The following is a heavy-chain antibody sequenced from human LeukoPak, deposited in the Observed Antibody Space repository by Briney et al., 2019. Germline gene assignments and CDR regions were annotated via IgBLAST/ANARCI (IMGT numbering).Heavy chain of an antibody. J-gene: IGHJ2*01. D-gene: IGHD2-15*01. CDR2: IRRKTDGGTT. CDR3: ATDLDYSGYFDL. Sequence: GGSLRLSCEASGFTFSNAWVSWVRQAPGKGLEWVGRIRRKTDGGTTDHAAPVKGRFTISRDDSKNTLYLEMNSLKTEDTAVYYCATDLDYSGYFDLWGRGVLVTVSS. CDR1: GFTFSNAW. V-gene: IGHV3-15*01.